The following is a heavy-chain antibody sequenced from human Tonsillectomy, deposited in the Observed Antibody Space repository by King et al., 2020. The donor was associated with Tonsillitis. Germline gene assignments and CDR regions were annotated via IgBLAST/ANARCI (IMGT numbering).Heavy chain of an antibody. D-gene: IGHD3-10*01. J-gene: IGHJ5*02. CDR3: TRDYMGSYLA. CDR1: GFTFADSD. CDR2: IRGDGVTT. Sequence: VQLVESGGGVVQPGGSLRLSCATSGFTFADSDMHWVRQPPGKGLEWVSLIRGDGVTTFYADSVKGRFTISRDNTRNSLYLQMNSPKADDTALYYCTRDYMGSYLAWGQGTLVTVSS. V-gene: IGHV3-43D*03.